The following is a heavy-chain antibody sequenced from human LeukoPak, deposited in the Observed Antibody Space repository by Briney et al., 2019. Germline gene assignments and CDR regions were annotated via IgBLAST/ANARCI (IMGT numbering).Heavy chain of an antibody. D-gene: IGHD3-22*01. CDR2: IYYSGST. V-gene: IGHV4-61*01. J-gene: IGHJ4*02. CDR3: ARDYYDSSGYSYYFDY. Sequence: SETLSLTCTVSGGSISSSSYYWGWIRQPPGKGLEWIGYIYYSGSTNYNPSLKGRVTISIDTSKNQFSLKLRSVTAADTAVYFCARDYYDSSGYSYYFDYWGQGTLVTVSS. CDR1: GGSISSSSYY.